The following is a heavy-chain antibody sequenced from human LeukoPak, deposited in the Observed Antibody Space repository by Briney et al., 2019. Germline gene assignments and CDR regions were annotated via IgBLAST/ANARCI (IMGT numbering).Heavy chain of an antibody. CDR2: INPNSGGT. CDR3: ARSRATPKGIAVAGPYYYYYGMDV. Sequence: GASVKVSCKASGYTFTGYYMHWVRQAPGQGLEWMGWINPNSGGTNYAQKFQGRVTMTRDTSISTAYMELSRLRSDDTAVYYCARSRATPKGIAVAGPYYYYYGMDVWGQGTTVTSP. CDR1: GYTFTGYY. J-gene: IGHJ6*02. D-gene: IGHD6-19*01. V-gene: IGHV1-2*02.